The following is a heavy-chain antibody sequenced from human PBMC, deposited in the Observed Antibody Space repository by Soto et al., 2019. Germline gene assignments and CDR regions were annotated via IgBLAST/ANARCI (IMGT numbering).Heavy chain of an antibody. Sequence: GESLKISCKGSGYSFTSYWIGWVRQMPGKGLEWMGIIYPGDSDTRYSPSFKGQVTISADKSISTAYLQWSSLKTSDTAMYYFAGGGVRGVITRTRDYYGMDVWGQGTTVTVSS. CDR3: AGGGVRGVITRTRDYYGMDV. D-gene: IGHD3-10*01. J-gene: IGHJ6*02. V-gene: IGHV5-51*01. CDR1: GYSFTSYW. CDR2: IYPGDSDT.